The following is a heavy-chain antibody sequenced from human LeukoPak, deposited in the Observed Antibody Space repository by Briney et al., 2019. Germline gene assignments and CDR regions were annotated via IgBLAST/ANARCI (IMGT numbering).Heavy chain of an antibody. D-gene: IGHD5-18*01. J-gene: IGHJ4*02. CDR1: GYTLTELS. V-gene: IGHV1-24*01. CDR3: ATGYSYGYNY. Sequence: ASVRVSCMVCGYTLTELSMHWVRPAPGKGLEWMGGFDPEDGETIYAQKFQGRVTMTEDTSTDTAYMELSSLRSEDTAVYYCATGYSYGYNYWGQGTLVTVSS. CDR2: FDPEDGET.